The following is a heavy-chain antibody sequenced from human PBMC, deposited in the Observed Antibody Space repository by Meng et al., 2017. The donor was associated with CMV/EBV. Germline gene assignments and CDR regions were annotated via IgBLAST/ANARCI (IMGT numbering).Heavy chain of an antibody. CDR3: ARAGVVVAADRRAFDY. D-gene: IGHD2-15*01. CDR2: IKQDGSEK. V-gene: IGHV3-7*01. Sequence: GGSLRLSCAASGFTFSSYWMSWVRQAPGKGLEWVANIKQDGSEKYYVDSVKGRFTISRDNAKNSLYLQMNSLRAEDTAVYYCARAGVVVAADRRAFDYWGQGTLVTVSS. J-gene: IGHJ4*02. CDR1: GFTFSSYW.